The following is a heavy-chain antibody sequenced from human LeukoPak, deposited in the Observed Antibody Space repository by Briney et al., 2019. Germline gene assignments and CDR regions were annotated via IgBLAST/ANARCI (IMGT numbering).Heavy chain of an antibody. CDR1: GGSISSSSYY. CDR3: AIPRGYSYGYGEDY. Sequence: PSEPLSLTCTVSGGSISSSSYYWGWIRQPPGKGLEWIGSIYYSGSTYYNPSLKSRVTISVDTSKNQFSLKLSSVTAADTAVYYCAIPRGYSYGYGEDYWGQGTLVTVSS. J-gene: IGHJ4*02. D-gene: IGHD5-18*01. V-gene: IGHV4-39*01. CDR2: IYYSGST.